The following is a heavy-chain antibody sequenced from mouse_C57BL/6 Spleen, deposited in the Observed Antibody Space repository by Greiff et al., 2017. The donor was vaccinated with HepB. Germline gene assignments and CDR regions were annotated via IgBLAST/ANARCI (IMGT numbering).Heavy chain of an antibody. CDR3: ARGLGRNAMDY. Sequence: VQGVESGPELVKPGASVKISCKASGYSFTSYYIHWVKQRPGQGLEWIGWIYPGSGNTKYNEKFKGKATLTADTSSSTAYMQLSSLTSEDSAVYYCARGLGRNAMDYWGQGTSVTVSS. D-gene: IGHD1-1*02. V-gene: IGHV1-66*01. CDR1: GYSFTSYY. J-gene: IGHJ4*01. CDR2: IYPGSGNT.